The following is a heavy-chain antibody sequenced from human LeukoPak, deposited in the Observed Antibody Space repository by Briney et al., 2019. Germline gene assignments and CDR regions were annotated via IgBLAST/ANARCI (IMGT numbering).Heavy chain of an antibody. CDR1: LFTLSDHY. J-gene: IGHJ4*02. V-gene: IGHV3-11*06. CDR3: ARDSVAGNYFDY. D-gene: IGHD6-19*01. CDR2: ISSRRRYT. Sequence: RGRLRLSCAASLFTLSDHYISGIRPAPRKGRERGSHISSRRRYTHYADSVKGRFTISRDNAKNSLYLQRNSLRAEDTSVYYCARDSVAGNYFDYWGQGTLVTVSS.